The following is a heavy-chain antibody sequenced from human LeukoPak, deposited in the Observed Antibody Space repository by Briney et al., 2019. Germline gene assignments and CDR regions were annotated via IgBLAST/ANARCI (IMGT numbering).Heavy chain of an antibody. CDR1: GGSISSYY. Sequence: SETLSLTCTVSGGSISSYYWSWIRQPPGKGLEWIGYIYYSGSTDYNPSLKSRVTISVDTSKNPFSLKLSSVTAADTAVYYCASQSRVLGGPYFDYWGQGTLVTVSS. CDR3: ASQSRVLGGPYFDY. CDR2: IYYSGST. D-gene: IGHD4/OR15-4a*01. V-gene: IGHV4-59*01. J-gene: IGHJ4*02.